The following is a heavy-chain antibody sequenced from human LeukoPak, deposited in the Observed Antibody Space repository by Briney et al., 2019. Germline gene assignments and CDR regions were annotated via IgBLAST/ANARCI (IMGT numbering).Heavy chain of an antibody. Sequence: GESPKISCKGSGYHFTSHWNGWGRQMSGKGPEWIGLNYPGNSDTRYSLSFQAQVTIPLDQSISHAYLQWSTLKASDTAMYYCARHTSPDGGQYYYDSSGYYNAIMDWGQGTLVTVSS. CDR3: ARHTSPDGGQYYYDSSGYYNAIMD. V-gene: IGHV5-51*01. CDR1: GYHFTSHW. CDR2: NYPGNSDT. J-gene: IGHJ4*02. D-gene: IGHD3-22*01.